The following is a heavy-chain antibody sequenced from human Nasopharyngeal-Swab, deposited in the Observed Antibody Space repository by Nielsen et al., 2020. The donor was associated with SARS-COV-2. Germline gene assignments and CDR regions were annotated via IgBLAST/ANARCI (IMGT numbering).Heavy chain of an antibody. CDR2: IYDSGKT. D-gene: IGHD3-10*01. CDR3: ARSPYGSSGTKPYQFDS. Sequence: SETLSLTCTVSGGSVSSGSYYWSWIRQPPGKGLEWIGCIYDSGKTNYNPSLQSRVTMSVDTSKNQFSLKLSSVTTADTAVFFCARSPYGSSGTKPYQFDSWGQGTLATVSS. J-gene: IGHJ4*02. V-gene: IGHV4-61*01. CDR1: GGSVSSGSYY.